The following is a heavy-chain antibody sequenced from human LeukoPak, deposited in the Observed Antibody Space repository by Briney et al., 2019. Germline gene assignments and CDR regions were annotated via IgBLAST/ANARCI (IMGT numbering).Heavy chain of an antibody. CDR1: GFTFSFSSYS. J-gene: IGHJ6*03. V-gene: IGHV3-21*01. Sequence: GGSLRLSCAAPGFTFSFSSYSMNWVRQAPGKGLEWVSSIGNSNSYIYYADSVKGRFTISRDNAKNSLYLQMNSLRVDDTAVYYCARDNGAYSGYDYPYYYYYMDVWGKGTTVTVSS. CDR2: IGNSNSYI. CDR3: ARDNGAYSGYDYPYYYYYMDV. D-gene: IGHD5-12*01.